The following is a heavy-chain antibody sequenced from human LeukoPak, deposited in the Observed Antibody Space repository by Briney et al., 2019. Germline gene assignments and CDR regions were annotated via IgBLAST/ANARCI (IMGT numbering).Heavy chain of an antibody. CDR2: IYYSGST. Sequence: PSETLSLTCTVSGGSISSYYWSWIRQPPGKGLEWIGYIYYSGSTNYNPSLKSRVTISVDTSKNQFSLKLSSVTAADTAVYYCARDTGIAAAGLLPGYWGQGTLVTVSS. CDR3: ARDTGIAAAGLLPGY. J-gene: IGHJ4*02. CDR1: GGSISSYY. D-gene: IGHD6-13*01. V-gene: IGHV4-59*01.